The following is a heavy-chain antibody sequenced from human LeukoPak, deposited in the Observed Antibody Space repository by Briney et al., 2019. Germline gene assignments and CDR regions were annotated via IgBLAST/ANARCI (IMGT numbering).Heavy chain of an antibody. J-gene: IGHJ6*02. D-gene: IGHD6-6*01. Sequence: ASVKVSCKASGGTFSSHAISWVRQAPGQGLEWMGGIIPIFGTANYAQKFQGRVTITADESTSTAYMELSSLRSEDTAVYYCASVSTSAAQTPKHFPSYYYYGMDVWGQGTTVTVSS. V-gene: IGHV1-69*13. CDR2: IIPIFGTA. CDR3: ASVSTSAAQTPKHFPSYYYYGMDV. CDR1: GGTFSSHA.